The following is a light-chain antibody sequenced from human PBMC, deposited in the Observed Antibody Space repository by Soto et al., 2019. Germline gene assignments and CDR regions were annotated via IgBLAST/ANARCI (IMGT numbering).Light chain of an antibody. J-gene: IGKJ1*01. CDR3: QQYNSYS. Sequence: DIQMIQSPSTLSAYVGDKVTITCQASQSISNWLAWYQQKPGTAPKVLIYHASNLQSGVPSRFSGSGSGTEFTLTISSLQPDDFATYFCQQYNSYSFGQGTKVDIK. CDR1: QSISNW. CDR2: HAS. V-gene: IGKV1-5*01.